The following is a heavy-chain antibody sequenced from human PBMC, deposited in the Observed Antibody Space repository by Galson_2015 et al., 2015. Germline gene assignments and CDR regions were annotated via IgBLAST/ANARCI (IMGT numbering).Heavy chain of an antibody. Sequence: SLRLSCAASGFTFSSYAMSWVRQAPGKGLAWVSAISGSGAYTYYADSVKGRFTISRDNSKNTLYLQVDNLRAEDTAVYYCAKDGTYSSVEGYAFDIWGQGTMVTVSS. CDR3: AKDGTYSSVEGYAFDI. V-gene: IGHV3-23*01. CDR2: ISGSGAYT. CDR1: GFTFSSYA. D-gene: IGHD6-19*01. J-gene: IGHJ3*02.